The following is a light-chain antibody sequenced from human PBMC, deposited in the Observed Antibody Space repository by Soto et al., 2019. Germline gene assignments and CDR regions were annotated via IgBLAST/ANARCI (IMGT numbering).Light chain of an antibody. CDR3: QQYNDWPLT. V-gene: IGKV3-15*01. J-gene: IGKJ3*01. Sequence: EIVMTQSPATLSVPPGERATLSCRASQFVTSNVAWYQQKPGQPPRLLIYAASTRATGIPARFSGSASGTEFTLTIGSLQSEDFAVYYCQQYNDWPLTFGPGTKVDI. CDR2: AAS. CDR1: QFVTSN.